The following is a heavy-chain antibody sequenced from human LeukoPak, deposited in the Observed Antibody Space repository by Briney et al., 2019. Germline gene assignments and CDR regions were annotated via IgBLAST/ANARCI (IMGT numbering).Heavy chain of an antibody. CDR1: GGSITNYY. J-gene: IGHJ4*02. Sequence: SETLSLTCTASGGSITNYYWSWIRQPAGKGLEWIARVYYIGNPIYIFNPSLKSRVTLSVDTSKNQFSLKLTSVTAADTAVYYCARQAPGSPFDYWGQGTLVTVSS. CDR3: ARQAPGSPFDY. D-gene: IGHD6-13*01. V-gene: IGHV4-4*07. CDR2: VYYIGNP.